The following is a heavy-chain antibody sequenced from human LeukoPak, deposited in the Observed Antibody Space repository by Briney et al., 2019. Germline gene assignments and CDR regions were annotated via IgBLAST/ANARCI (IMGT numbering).Heavy chain of an antibody. CDR1: GFTFSSYA. J-gene: IGHJ4*02. Sequence: GRSLRLSCAASGFTFSSYAMHWVRQAPGKGLEWVAVISYDGSNKYNADSVKGRFTTSRDNSKNTLYLQMNSLRAEDTAVYYCARDRSAFDYWGQGTLVTVSS. CDR3: ARDRSAFDY. CDR2: ISYDGSNK. V-gene: IGHV3-30-3*01.